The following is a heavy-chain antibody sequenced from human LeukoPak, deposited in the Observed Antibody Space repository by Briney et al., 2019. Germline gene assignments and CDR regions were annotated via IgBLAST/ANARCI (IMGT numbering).Heavy chain of an antibody. V-gene: IGHV3-21*01. CDR3: ARLNLWFGAFDY. CDR1: GFTFSSYS. Sequence: PGGSLRLSCAASGFTFSSYSMNWVRQAPGKGLEWVSSISSSSSYIYYADSVKGRFTISRDNAKNSLYLQMNSLRAEDTAVYYCARLNLWFGAFDYWGQGTLVTVSS. CDR2: ISSSSSYI. D-gene: IGHD3-10*01. J-gene: IGHJ4*02.